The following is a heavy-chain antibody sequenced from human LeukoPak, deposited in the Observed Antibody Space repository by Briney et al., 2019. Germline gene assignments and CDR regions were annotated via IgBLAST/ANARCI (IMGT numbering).Heavy chain of an antibody. CDR2: IYYSGST. J-gene: IGHJ3*02. CDR3: ARADSSGYYTGYAFDI. D-gene: IGHD3-22*01. CDR1: GGSISSYY. V-gene: IGHV4-59*12. Sequence: PSETLSLTCTVSGGSISSYYWSWIRQPPGKGLEWIGYIYYSGSTNYNPSLKSRVTISVDTSKNQFSLKLSSVTAADTAVYYCARADSSGYYTGYAFDIWGQGTMVTVSS.